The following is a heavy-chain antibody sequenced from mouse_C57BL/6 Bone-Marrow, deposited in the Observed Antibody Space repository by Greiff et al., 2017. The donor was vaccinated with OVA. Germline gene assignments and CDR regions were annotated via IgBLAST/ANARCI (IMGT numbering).Heavy chain of an antibody. V-gene: IGHV1-75*01. Sequence: SGPELVKPGASVKISCKASGYTFTDYYLNWVKQRPGQGLEWIGWIFPGSGSTYYNEKFKGKATLTVDKSSSTAYMLLSSLTSEDSAVYFCSYYGSSTRDAMDYWGQGTSVTVSS. CDR3: SYYGSSTRDAMDY. J-gene: IGHJ4*01. CDR2: IFPGSGST. CDR1: GYTFTDYY. D-gene: IGHD1-1*01.